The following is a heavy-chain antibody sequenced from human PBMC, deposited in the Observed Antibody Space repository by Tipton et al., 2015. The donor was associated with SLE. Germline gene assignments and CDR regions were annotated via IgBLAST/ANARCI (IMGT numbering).Heavy chain of an antibody. CDR1: GGSISSYY. D-gene: IGHD6-19*01. CDR3: ARAGGQWLVLG. J-gene: IGHJ4*02. CDR2: IYYSGST. Sequence: TLSLTCTVSGGSISSYYWSWIRQPPGKGLEWIGYIYYSGSTNYNPSLKSRVTISVDTSKNQFSLKLSSVTAADTAVYYCARAGGQWLVLGWGQGTLVTVSS. V-gene: IGHV4-59*01.